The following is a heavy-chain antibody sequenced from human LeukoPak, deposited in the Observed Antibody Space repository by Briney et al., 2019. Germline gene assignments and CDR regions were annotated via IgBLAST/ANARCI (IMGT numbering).Heavy chain of an antibody. Sequence: GASVKVSCKASGYTFTSYDINWVRQATGQGLEWMGGIIPIFGTANYAQKFQGRVTITTDESTSTAYMELSSLRSEDTAVYYCARADMDYGGNSGWALDYWGQGTLVTVSS. CDR1: GYTFTSYD. D-gene: IGHD4-23*01. CDR3: ARADMDYGGNSGWALDY. J-gene: IGHJ4*02. CDR2: IIPIFGTA. V-gene: IGHV1-69*05.